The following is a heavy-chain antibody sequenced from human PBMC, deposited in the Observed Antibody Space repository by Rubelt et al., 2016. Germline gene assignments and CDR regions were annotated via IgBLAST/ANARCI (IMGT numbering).Heavy chain of an antibody. CDR3: AKERTGYCSGGSCYGYGMDV. V-gene: IGHV3-9*01. J-gene: IGHJ6*02. Sequence: GYADSVKGRFTISRDNAKNSLYLQMNSLRAEDTALYYCAKERTGYCSGGSCYGYGMDVWSQGTTVTVSS. D-gene: IGHD2-15*01.